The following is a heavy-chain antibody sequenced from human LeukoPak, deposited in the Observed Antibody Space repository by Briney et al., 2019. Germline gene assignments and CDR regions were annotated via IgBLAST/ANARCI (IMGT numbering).Heavy chain of an antibody. CDR2: INPNSGGT. V-gene: IGHV1-2*02. Sequence: ASVKVSCKASGYTFTGYYLHWVRQAPGQALEWMGWINPNSGGTNYAQKFQGRVTMTRETSISTVHMELSRLRSDDTAVYFCAREKMVGAPKLLDYWGQGTLVTVSS. J-gene: IGHJ4*02. CDR3: AREKMVGAPKLLDY. D-gene: IGHD1-26*01. CDR1: GYTFTGYY.